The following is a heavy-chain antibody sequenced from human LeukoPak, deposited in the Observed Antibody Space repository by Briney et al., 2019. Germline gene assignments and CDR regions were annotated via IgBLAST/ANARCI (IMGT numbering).Heavy chain of an antibody. J-gene: IGHJ1*01. Sequence: ASVKVSCKVSGYTLTELSMHWVRQAPGKGLERMGGFDPEDGETIYAQKFQGRVTMTEDTSTDTAYMELSSLRSEDTAVYYCATVGSGSYPGEYFQHRGQGTLVTVSS. CDR1: GYTLTELS. CDR3: ATVGSGSYPGEYFQH. CDR2: FDPEDGET. V-gene: IGHV1-24*01. D-gene: IGHD1-26*01.